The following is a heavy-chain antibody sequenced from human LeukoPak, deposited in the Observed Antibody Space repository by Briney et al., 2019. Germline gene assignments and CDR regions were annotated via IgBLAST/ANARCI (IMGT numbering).Heavy chain of an antibody. D-gene: IGHD2-2*01. J-gene: IGHJ5*02. CDR2: ISYDGSNK. CDR1: GFTFSSYG. V-gene: IGHV3-30*18. Sequence: PGGSLRLSCAASGFTFSSYGMHWVRQAPGKGLEWVAVISYDGSNKYYADSVKGRFTISRDNSKNTLYLQMNSLGAEDTAVYYCAKFGIVVVPAATEERWFDPWGQGTLVTVSS. CDR3: AKFGIVVVPAATEERWFDP.